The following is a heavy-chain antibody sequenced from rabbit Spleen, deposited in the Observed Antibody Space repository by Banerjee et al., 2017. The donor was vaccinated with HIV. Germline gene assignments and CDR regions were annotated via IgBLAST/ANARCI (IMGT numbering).Heavy chain of an antibody. V-gene: IGHV1S45*01. CDR1: GFSFSSSYY. CDR2: IATGDGNT. Sequence: QEQLVESGGGLVQPEGSLTLTCTASGFSFSSSYYMCWVRQAPGKGLEWIGCIATGDGNTYYASWAKGRFPISKTSSTTVTLQLKSLTAADTATYFCTRFTPRNSILWGPGTLVTVS. J-gene: IGHJ6*01. CDR3: TRFTPRNSIL.